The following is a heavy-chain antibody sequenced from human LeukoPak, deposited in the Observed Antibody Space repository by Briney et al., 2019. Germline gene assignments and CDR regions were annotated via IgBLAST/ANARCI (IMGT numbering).Heavy chain of an antibody. J-gene: IGHJ4*02. CDR1: GYTFTGYY. D-gene: IGHD2-15*01. CDR2: INPNSGGT. V-gene: IGHV1-2*04. CDR3: ARSWSWVVVAAGGF. Sequence: GASVKVSCMASGYTFTGYYMHWVRQAPGQGLEWMGWINPNSGGTNYAQKFQGWVTMTRDTSISTAYMELRSLRSDDTAVYYCARSWSWVVVAAGGFWGQGTLVTVSS.